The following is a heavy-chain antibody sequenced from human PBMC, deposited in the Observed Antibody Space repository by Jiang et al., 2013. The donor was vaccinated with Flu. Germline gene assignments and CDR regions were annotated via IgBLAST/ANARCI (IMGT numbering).Heavy chain of an antibody. Sequence: PGLVKPSETLSLACTVSGDSISSTAYYWSRIRQPPGKGLEWIGSISYTGSTHYNPSLQSRVTLSVDTSKNQFSLKLNSVTAADTAVYYCARWFGALDYFDYWAQGTLVTVSS. CDR1: GDSISSTAYY. V-gene: IGHV4-39*01. CDR2: ISYTGST. D-gene: IGHD3-10*01. CDR3: ARWFGALDYFDY. J-gene: IGHJ4*02.